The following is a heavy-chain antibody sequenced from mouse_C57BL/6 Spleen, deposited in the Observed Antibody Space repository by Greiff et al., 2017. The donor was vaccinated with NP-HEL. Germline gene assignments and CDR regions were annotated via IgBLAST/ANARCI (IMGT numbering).Heavy chain of an antibody. CDR1: GYSFTDYN. J-gene: IGHJ1*03. Sequence: VHVKQSGPELVKPGASVKISCKASGYSFTDYNMNWVKQSNGKSLEWIGVINPNYGTTSYNQKFKGKATLTVDPSSSTAYMQLNSLTSEDSAVYYCAGGYDYDGYFDVWGTGTTVTVSS. CDR3: AGGYDYDGYFDV. CDR2: INPNYGTT. V-gene: IGHV1-39*01. D-gene: IGHD2-4*01.